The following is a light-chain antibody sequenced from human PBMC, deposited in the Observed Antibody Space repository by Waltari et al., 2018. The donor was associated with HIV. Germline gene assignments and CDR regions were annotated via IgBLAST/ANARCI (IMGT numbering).Light chain of an antibody. V-gene: IGKV1-33*01. CDR3: QHYDNLPPWT. CDR1: QDISNY. J-gene: IGKJ1*01. CDR2: DAS. Sequence: DIQMTQSQSSLSASVGARVTITCQASQDISNYLNWYQQKSGKAPKLLIYDASNLQTGVPSRFSGRRSGTDFTFTISSLQPEDIATYYCQHYDNLPPWTFGQGTKVEIK.